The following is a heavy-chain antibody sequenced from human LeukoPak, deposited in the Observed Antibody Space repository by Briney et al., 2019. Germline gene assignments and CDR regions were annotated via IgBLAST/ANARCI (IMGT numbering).Heavy chain of an antibody. J-gene: IGHJ4*02. V-gene: IGHV3-23*01. D-gene: IGHD1-14*01. CDR3: AKPARTDYTDY. CDR2: ISGSGGST. Sequence: GGSLRLSCTASGFTLSSYEMSWIRQAPGKGLEWVSAISGSGGSTYYAASVKGRFTISRDNPKNTLYLQMNSLRAEDTAVYYCAKPARTDYTDYWGQGTLVTVSS. CDR1: GFTLSSYE.